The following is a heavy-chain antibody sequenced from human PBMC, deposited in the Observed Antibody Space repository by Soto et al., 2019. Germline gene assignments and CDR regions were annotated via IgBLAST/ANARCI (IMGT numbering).Heavy chain of an antibody. J-gene: IGHJ5*02. Sequence: QITLKESGPTLVKPTQTLTLTCTFSGFSLSTSGVGVGWIRQPPGKALEWLALIYWDDDKRYRPSLKSRLTITKVTSNNQVVLTITNMDTVDTATYAGVHKDYSNMFDPWGQGTLVTVSS. CDR3: VHKDYSNMFDP. V-gene: IGHV2-5*02. CDR2: IYWDDDK. CDR1: GFSLSTSGVG. D-gene: IGHD4-4*01.